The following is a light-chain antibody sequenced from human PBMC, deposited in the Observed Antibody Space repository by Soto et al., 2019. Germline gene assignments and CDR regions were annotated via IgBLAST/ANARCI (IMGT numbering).Light chain of an antibody. CDR3: QQYNDWPRT. V-gene: IGKV3-15*01. J-gene: IGKJ1*01. Sequence: EIVMTQSPATLSVSPGERATLSCRASQSVGTYLAWYQQKPGQAPRLLIYGASTRAAGISPRFSGGGSGTEFTLTISSLQSEDLAVYYCQQYNDWPRTFGQGTKVVIK. CDR2: GAS. CDR1: QSVGTY.